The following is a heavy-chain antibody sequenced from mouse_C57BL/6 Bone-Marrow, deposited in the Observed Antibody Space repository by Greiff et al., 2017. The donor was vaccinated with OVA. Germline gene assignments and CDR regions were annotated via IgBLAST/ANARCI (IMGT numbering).Heavy chain of an antibody. CDR1: GYTFTSYW. CDR3: ARTDSLDY. V-gene: IGHV1-52*01. D-gene: IGHD3-2*01. CDR2: IDPSDSET. Sequence: VQLQQPGAELVKPGASVKMSCKASGYTFTSYWITWVKQRPIQCLEWIGNIDPSDSETHYNQKFKDKATLTVDKSSSTAYMQLSSLTSEDSAVYYCARTDSLDYWGQGTTLTVSS. J-gene: IGHJ2*01.